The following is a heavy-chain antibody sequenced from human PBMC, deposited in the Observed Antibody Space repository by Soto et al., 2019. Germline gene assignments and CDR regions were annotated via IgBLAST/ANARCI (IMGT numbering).Heavy chain of an antibody. CDR3: AREVFCSGGSCSPGYFDL. V-gene: IGHV3-74*01. CDR2: INSDGSST. Sequence: GGSLRLSCAASGFTFSSYWMHWVRQAPGKGLVWVSRINSDGSSTSYADSVKGRFTISRDNAKNTLYLQMNSLRAEDTAVYYCAREVFCSGGSCSPGYFDLWGRGTLVTVSS. D-gene: IGHD2-15*01. J-gene: IGHJ2*01. CDR1: GFTFSSYW.